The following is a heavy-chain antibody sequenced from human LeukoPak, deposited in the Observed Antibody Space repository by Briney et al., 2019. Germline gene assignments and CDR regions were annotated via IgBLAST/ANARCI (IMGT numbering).Heavy chain of an antibody. V-gene: IGHV1-2*02. CDR2: INPNSGGT. J-gene: IGHJ4*02. Sequence: ASVKVSCKASGYTFTGYYMHWVRQAPGQGLEWMGGINPNSGGTNYAQKFQGRVTMTRDTSIGTAYMELSRLRSDDTAVYYCARGVHYYDSSGYLVPNDYWGQGTLVTVSS. CDR3: ARGVHYYDSSGYLVPNDY. CDR1: GYTFTGYY. D-gene: IGHD3-22*01.